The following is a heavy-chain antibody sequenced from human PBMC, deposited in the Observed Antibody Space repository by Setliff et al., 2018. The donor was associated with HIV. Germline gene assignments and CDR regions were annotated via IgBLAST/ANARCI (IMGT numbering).Heavy chain of an antibody. CDR1: GYIFTDYY. V-gene: IGHV1-69-2*01. CDR3: ATSGTYYYGSGTYHASAF. D-gene: IGHD3-10*01. J-gene: IGHJ4*02. CDR2: VDPQDGET. Sequence: ASVKVSCKSSGYIFTDYYMHWVQQAPGEGLEWMGRVDPQDGETKYAEEFQGRVTITADTSTGTSVMELSSLKSEDTAVYYCATSGTYYYGSGTYHASAFWGQGTLVTVSS.